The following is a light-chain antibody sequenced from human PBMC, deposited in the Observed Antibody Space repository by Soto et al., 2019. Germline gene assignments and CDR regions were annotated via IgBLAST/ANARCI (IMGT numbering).Light chain of an antibody. Sequence: DIQMTQSPSTLSATAGDRVTITCDASQSISSWFDWYQQKPVKAPKLLIYDASNLESGVPSRFSGSGSGTEVTLNIRNLQPYDFATYYCQQSETYWTFGPGTTVDSK. CDR3: QQSETYWT. J-gene: IGKJ1*01. CDR2: DAS. V-gene: IGKV1-5*01. CDR1: QSISSW.